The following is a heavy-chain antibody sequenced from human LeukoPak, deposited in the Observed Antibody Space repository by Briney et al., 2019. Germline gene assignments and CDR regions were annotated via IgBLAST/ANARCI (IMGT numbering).Heavy chain of an antibody. CDR1: GFTFSSYG. V-gene: IGHV3-30*02. CDR2: IRYDGSNK. J-gene: IGHJ4*02. CDR3: AKDPQKWESYFDY. Sequence: QPGGSLRLSCAASGFTFSSYGMHWVRQAPGKGLEWVAFIRYDGSNKYYADSAKGRFTISRDNSKNTLYLQMNSLRAEDTAVYYCAKDPQKWESYFDYWGQGTLVTVSS. D-gene: IGHD1-26*01.